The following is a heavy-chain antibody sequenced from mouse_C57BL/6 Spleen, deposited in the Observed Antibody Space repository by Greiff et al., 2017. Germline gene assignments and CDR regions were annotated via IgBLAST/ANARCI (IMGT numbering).Heavy chain of an antibody. D-gene: IGHD1-1*01. J-gene: IGHJ1*03. CDR1: GYTFTSYW. Sequence: VQLQQSGAELVRPGSSVKLSCKASGYTFTSYWMHWVKQRPIQGLEWIGNIDPSDSETHYNQKFKDKATLTVDKSSSTAYMQLSSLTSEDSAVYYCARGYYGSSWYFDVWGTGTTVTVSS. CDR2: IDPSDSET. V-gene: IGHV1-52*01. CDR3: ARGYYGSSWYFDV.